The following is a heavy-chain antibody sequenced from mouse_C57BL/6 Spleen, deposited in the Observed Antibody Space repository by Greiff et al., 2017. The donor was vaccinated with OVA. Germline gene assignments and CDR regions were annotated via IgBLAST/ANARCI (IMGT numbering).Heavy chain of an antibody. V-gene: IGHV5-4*01. CDR3: ARDHITTVAYFDY. J-gene: IGHJ2*01. CDR2: ISDGGSYT. CDR1: GFTFSSYA. Sequence: EVKLVESGGGLVKPGGSLKLSCAASGFTFSSYAMSWVRQTPEKRLEWVATISDGGSYTYYPDNVQGRFTISRDNAKNNLYLQMSHLKSEDTAMYYCARDHITTVAYFDYWGQGATLTVSS. D-gene: IGHD1-1*01.